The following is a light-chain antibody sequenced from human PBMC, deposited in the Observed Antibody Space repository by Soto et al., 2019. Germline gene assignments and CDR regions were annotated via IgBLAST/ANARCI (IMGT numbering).Light chain of an antibody. CDR2: AAS. CDR3: LQYHSFPRT. J-gene: IGKJ1*01. V-gene: IGKV1-17*01. Sequence: DIQMTQSPSSLSASVGDRVTITCRASQGIRKDVGWYQQRPGNAPKRLIYAASTLQSGVPSHFSVSGFGTEFTLTISGLQAEDSATYYCLQYHSFPRTFGRGTNVEVK. CDR1: QGIRKD.